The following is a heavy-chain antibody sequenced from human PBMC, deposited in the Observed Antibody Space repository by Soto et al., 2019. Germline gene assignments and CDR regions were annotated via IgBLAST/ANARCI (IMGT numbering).Heavy chain of an antibody. J-gene: IGHJ4*02. D-gene: IGHD7-27*01. CDR2: ISSSGGST. V-gene: IGHV3-23*01. Sequence: GGSLRLSCVASGFTFSSYAMSWVRQAPGKGLEWVSAISSSGGSTYYADSVKGRFTVSRDNSKNTLYLQMKSLRVEDTAIYYCAKEVSLGSTVDLGYWGQGALVTVSS. CDR1: GFTFSSYA. CDR3: AKEVSLGSTVDLGY.